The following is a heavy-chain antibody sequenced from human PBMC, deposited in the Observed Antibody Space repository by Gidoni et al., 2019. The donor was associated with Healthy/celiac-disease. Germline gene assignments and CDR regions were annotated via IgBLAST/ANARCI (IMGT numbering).Heavy chain of an antibody. D-gene: IGHD3-10*01. J-gene: IGHJ4*02. CDR2: IIPIFGTA. V-gene: IGHV1-69*01. CDR3: ARVPYSRVRGVNYYFDY. Sequence: QVQLVQSGAEVKKPGSSVTVSCKASGGTFSSYAISWVRQAPGQGLEWMGGIIPIFGTANYAQKFQGRVTITADESTSTAYMELSSLRSEDTAVYYCARVPYSRVRGVNYYFDYWGQGTLVTVSS. CDR1: GGTFSSYA.